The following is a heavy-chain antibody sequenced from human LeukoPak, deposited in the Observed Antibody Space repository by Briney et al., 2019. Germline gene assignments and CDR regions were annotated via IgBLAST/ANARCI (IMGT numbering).Heavy chain of an antibody. D-gene: IGHD1/OR15-1a*01. CDR3: TKEAGAAGATWNIDS. CDR1: GFTFGDYG. Sequence: PGGSLRLSCAASGFTFGDYGMHWVRQAPGKGLEWVSLITWDGVTTYYADSVQGRFTISRDNSKNTLYLQMSSLRAEDTAVYYCTKEAGAAGATWNIDSWGQGTLVTVSS. J-gene: IGHJ4*02. V-gene: IGHV3-43D*04. CDR2: ITWDGVTT.